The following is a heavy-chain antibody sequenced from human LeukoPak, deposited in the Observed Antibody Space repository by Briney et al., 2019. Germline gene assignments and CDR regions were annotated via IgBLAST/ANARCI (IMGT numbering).Heavy chain of an antibody. D-gene: IGHD1-26*01. CDR3: ARGRLRLGSFSPNYLYGMDV. CDR2: INGKGRST. CDR1: GFTFDDYA. J-gene: IGHJ6*02. V-gene: IGHV3-20*01. Sequence: PGGSLRLSCAASGFTFDDYAMNWVRQAPGRGLEWDAGINGKGRSTAYVESVKGRLIISRDNTKNSLSLQMDSLRAGDTALYHCARGRLRLGSFSPNYLYGMDVWGQGTTVTVSS.